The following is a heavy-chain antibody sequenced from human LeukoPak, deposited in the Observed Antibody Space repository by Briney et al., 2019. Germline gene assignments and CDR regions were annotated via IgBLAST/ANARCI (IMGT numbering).Heavy chain of an antibody. Sequence: GGSLRLSCAASGFTFRSYGMHWVRQAPGKGLEWVAVISYDGSNKYYADSVKGRFTISRDNSKNTLYLQMNSLRAEDTAVYYCAKILPDTVTADYWGQGTLVTVSS. CDR2: ISYDGSNK. CDR1: GFTFRSYG. J-gene: IGHJ4*02. D-gene: IGHD4-11*01. V-gene: IGHV3-30*18. CDR3: AKILPDTVTADY.